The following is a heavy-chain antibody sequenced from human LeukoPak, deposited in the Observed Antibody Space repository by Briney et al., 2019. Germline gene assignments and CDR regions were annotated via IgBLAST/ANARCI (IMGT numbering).Heavy chain of an antibody. CDR1: GGSISSSSYY. CDR2: IYYSGST. J-gene: IGHJ5*02. CDR3: ARGLGYFDWFRLGDP. V-gene: IGHV4-39*07. Sequence: SETLSLTCTVSGGSISSSSYYWGWLRQPPGKGLEWIGSIYYSGSTYYNPSLKSRVTISVDTSKNQFSLKLSSVTAADTAVYYCARGLGYFDWFRLGDPWGQGTLVTVSS. D-gene: IGHD3-9*01.